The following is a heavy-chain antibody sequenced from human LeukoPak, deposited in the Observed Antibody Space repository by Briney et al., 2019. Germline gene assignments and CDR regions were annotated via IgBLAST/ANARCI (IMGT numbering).Heavy chain of an antibody. CDR2: ISGSGVST. D-gene: IGHD3-22*01. Sequence: GGSLRLSCAASGFTFSTYAMSWVRQAPGKGLEWVSAISGSGVSTYYADSVKGRFTTSRDNSKNTLYLQMNSLRAEDTAVYYCAKCTGNYDSSGYPNYWGQGTLVTVSS. CDR1: GFTFSTYA. J-gene: IGHJ4*02. CDR3: AKCTGNYDSSGYPNY. V-gene: IGHV3-23*01.